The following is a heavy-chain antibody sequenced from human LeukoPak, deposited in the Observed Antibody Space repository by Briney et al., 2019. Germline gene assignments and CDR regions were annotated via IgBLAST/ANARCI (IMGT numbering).Heavy chain of an antibody. CDR3: ARGRAYYYGSGSYSPLPYFDY. V-gene: IGHV4-34*01. CDR2: INHSGST. CDR1: GGSFSGYY. Sequence: KASETLSLTCAVYGGSFSGYYWSWIRQPPGKGLEWIGEINHSGSTNYNPSLKGRVTISVDTSKNQFSLKLSSVTAADTAVYYCARGRAYYYGSGSYSPLPYFDYWGQGTLVTVSS. J-gene: IGHJ4*02. D-gene: IGHD3-10*01.